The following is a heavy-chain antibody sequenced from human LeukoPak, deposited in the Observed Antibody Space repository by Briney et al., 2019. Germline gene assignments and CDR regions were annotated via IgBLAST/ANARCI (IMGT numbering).Heavy chain of an antibody. CDR2: IYPGDSDT. Sequence: GESLKTSCKGSGYSFTSYWIGWVRQMPGKGLEWMGIIYPGDSDTRYSPSFQGQVTISADKSISTAYLQWSSLKASDTAMYYCARQLATTSGAFDIWGQGTMVTVSS. CDR1: GYSFTSYW. V-gene: IGHV5-51*01. D-gene: IGHD5-24*01. J-gene: IGHJ3*02. CDR3: ARQLATTSGAFDI.